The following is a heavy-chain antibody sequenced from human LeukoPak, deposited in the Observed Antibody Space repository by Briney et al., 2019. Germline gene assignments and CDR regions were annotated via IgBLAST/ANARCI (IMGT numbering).Heavy chain of an antibody. J-gene: IGHJ4*02. V-gene: IGHV1-2*02. CDR3: STEDKYCKTTTCDDY. CDR2: INPNSGGT. Sequence: ASVKVSCKASGYTFTGYYMHWVRQAPGQGPEWMGWINPNSGGTNYAQKFQDRVTMSRDTSITTVYMELSSLGSGDTALYYCSTEDKYCKTTTCDDYWGQGTLVTVSS. CDR1: GYTFTGYY. D-gene: IGHD2/OR15-2a*01.